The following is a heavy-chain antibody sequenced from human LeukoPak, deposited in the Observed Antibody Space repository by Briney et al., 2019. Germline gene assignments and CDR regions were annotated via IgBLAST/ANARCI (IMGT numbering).Heavy chain of an antibody. J-gene: IGHJ5*02. CDR3: ASRYSYGNWFDP. V-gene: IGHV4-38-2*02. CDR1: GYSISSGYY. Sequence: PSETLSLTCTVSGYSISSGYYWGWIRQPPGKGLEWIGGIYHSGSTYYNPSLKSRVTISVDTSKNQFSLKLSSVTAADTAVYYCASRYSYGNWFDPWGQGTLVTVSS. CDR2: IYHSGST. D-gene: IGHD5-18*01.